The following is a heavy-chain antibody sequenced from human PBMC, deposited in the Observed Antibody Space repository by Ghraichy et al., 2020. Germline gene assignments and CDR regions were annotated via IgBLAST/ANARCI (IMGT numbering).Heavy chain of an antibody. CDR2: ISSSSSYT. D-gene: IGHD2-15*01. CDR1: GFTFSDYY. CDR3: ARDPQYCSGGSCYSGSYYYYYMDV. Sequence: GGSLRLSCAASGFTFSDYYMSWIRQAPGKGLEWVSYISSSSSYTNYADSVKGRFTISRDNAKNSLYLQMNSLRAEDTAVYYCARDPQYCSGGSCYSGSYYYYYMDVWGKGTTVTVSS. J-gene: IGHJ6*03. V-gene: IGHV3-11*05.